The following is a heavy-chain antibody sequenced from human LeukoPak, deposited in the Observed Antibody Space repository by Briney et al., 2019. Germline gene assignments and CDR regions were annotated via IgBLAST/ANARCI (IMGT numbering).Heavy chain of an antibody. D-gene: IGHD4-17*01. Sequence: SGTLSLTCTVSDASISGYYWSWVRQPAGKGLEWIGRIYSTENTDYNPSLNGRLTMSVDTSKKQFSLRLSSVTAADTAVYYCARRVLGGYGDYFDSWGQGILVTVSS. CDR1: DASISGYY. J-gene: IGHJ4*02. V-gene: IGHV4-4*07. CDR2: IYSTENT. CDR3: ARRVLGGYGDYFDS.